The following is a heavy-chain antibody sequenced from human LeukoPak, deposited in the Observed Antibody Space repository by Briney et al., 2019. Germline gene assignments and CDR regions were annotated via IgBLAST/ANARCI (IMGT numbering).Heavy chain of an antibody. Sequence: GGSLRLSCAASGFSFNNYAMSWVRQAPGKGLEWVSAVSTTGGSTYYADSVKGRFTVSRDNSKNTLSLQMDSLRVEDTALYYCAKDWTTVVTPKGYYFDSWGQGTLVTVSS. J-gene: IGHJ4*02. V-gene: IGHV3-23*01. CDR1: GFSFNNYA. CDR2: VSTTGGST. CDR3: AKDWTTVVTPKGYYFDS. D-gene: IGHD4-23*01.